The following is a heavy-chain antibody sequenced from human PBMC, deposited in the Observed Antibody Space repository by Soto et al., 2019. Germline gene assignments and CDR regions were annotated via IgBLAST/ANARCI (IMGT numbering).Heavy chain of an antibody. CDR3: GGNDKAKITFWGVIVRSYYAVDV. V-gene: IGHV4-59*01. D-gene: IGHD3-16*02. CDR1: GGSIRRYD. Sequence: LEILSLACTVCGGSIRRYDWGWIRQPPGKCVEWIGYGYNSESTNYNPSLKSRVTISVDTLKNQFSRELSSVTAADTAVCFCGGNDKAKITFWGVIVRSYYAVDVAGQATTVT. CDR2: GYNSEST. J-gene: IGHJ6*02.